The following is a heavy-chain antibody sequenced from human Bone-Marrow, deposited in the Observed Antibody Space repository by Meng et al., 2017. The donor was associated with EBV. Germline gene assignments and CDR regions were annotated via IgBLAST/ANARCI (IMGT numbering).Heavy chain of an antibody. J-gene: IGHJ4*02. CDR1: GVIFSDYA. V-gene: IGHV3-30-3*01. Sequence: QVHVEESGXGVVQPXRSLRLXXXASGVIFSDYAMHWVRQAPGKGLEWVAAVSYDGSNEYYADSVKGRFTISRDNSKKTVYLQMNSLRPEDTAVYYCANSNYYYDSRGYYFGGLFHWGQGTLVTVSS. D-gene: IGHD3-22*01. CDR3: ANSNYYYDSRGYYFGGLFH. CDR2: VSYDGSNE.